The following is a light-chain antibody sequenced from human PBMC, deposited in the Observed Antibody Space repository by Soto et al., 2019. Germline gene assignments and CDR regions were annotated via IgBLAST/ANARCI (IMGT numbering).Light chain of an antibody. V-gene: IGKV3-11*01. Sequence: VLTQPPSVSGAAGQRVTIACRASQNISVYLAWYRQKPGQAPRLVIYAASKRATGIPAGFSGSGAVADVTLTISSLEPEDFAVYSCQQRNNWPPGITFGQGTRLEI. J-gene: IGKJ5*01. CDR3: QQRNNWPPGIT. CDR1: QNISVY. CDR2: AAS.